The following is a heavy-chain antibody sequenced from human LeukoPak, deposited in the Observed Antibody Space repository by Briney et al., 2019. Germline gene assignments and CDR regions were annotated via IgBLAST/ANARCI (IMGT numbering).Heavy chain of an antibody. D-gene: IGHD5-18*01. J-gene: IGHJ4*02. CDR3: ARDLRGYSYGYLPFDY. CDR2: INPNSGGT. CDR1: GYTFTGYY. Sequence: ASVKVSCKASGYTFTGYYMHWVRQAPGQGLEWMGWINPNSGGTNYAQKFQGRVTMTRDTSISTAYMELSRLRSDDTAVYYCARDLRGYSYGYLPFDYWGQGTLVTVSS. V-gene: IGHV1-2*02.